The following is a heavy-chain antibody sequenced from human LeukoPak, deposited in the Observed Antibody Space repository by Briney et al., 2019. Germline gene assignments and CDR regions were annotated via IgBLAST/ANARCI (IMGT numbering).Heavy chain of an antibody. CDR2: ISGSGGST. CDR1: GFTFSSYD. CDR3: AKDQSGSGSSRGVSDY. J-gene: IGHJ4*02. D-gene: IGHD1-26*01. V-gene: IGHV3-23*01. Sequence: GGSLRLFCAASGFTFSSYDMSWVRQAPGKGLEWVSAISGSGGSTYYADSVKGRFTISRDNSKDTLYLQMNSLRAEDTAVYYCAKDQSGSGSSRGVSDYWGQGTLVTVSS.